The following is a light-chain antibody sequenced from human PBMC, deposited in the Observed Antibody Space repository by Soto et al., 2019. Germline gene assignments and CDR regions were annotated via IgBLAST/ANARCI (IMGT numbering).Light chain of an antibody. V-gene: IGLV1-47*01. CDR1: SSNIGSNY. CDR3: AAWDDSLSGPHYV. J-gene: IGLJ1*01. CDR2: RKN. Sequence: QSVLTQPPSASGTPGQRVTISCSGSSSNIGSNYVYWYQQLPGTAPKLLIYRKNQRPSGVPDRFSGSKSGTSASLAISGLRSEDEADYYCAAWDDSLSGPHYVFGTGTKLTVL.